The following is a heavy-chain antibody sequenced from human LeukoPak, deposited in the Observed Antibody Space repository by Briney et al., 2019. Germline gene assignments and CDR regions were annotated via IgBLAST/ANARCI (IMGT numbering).Heavy chain of an antibody. CDR3: ARDRIYGSGSDHFDY. D-gene: IGHD3-10*01. CDR1: SDSIFTSNW. Sequence: SGTLSLTCTVSSDSIFTSNWWSWVRQPPGKGLEWIGQIFHSGSTSYSPSLKSRVTISMDTSKNQFSLKLSSVTAADTAVYYCARDRIYGSGSDHFDYWGQGTLVTVSS. V-gene: IGHV4-4*02. CDR2: IFHSGST. J-gene: IGHJ4*02.